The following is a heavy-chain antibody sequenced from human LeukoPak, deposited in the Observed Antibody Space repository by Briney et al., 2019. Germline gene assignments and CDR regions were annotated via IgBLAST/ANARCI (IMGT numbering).Heavy chain of an antibody. J-gene: IGHJ4*02. CDR3: ARHSPYSTGWSSYFDY. CDR1: GYTFTSYD. V-gene: IGHV1-8*01. D-gene: IGHD6-19*01. Sequence: ASVKVSCKTSGYTFTSYDINWVRQATGEGLEWVGWMNPNSGNTGYAQKFLDRVSMTRNASISTAYMELSSLRSEDTAVYYCARHSPYSTGWSSYFDYWGQGALVTVSS. CDR2: MNPNSGNT.